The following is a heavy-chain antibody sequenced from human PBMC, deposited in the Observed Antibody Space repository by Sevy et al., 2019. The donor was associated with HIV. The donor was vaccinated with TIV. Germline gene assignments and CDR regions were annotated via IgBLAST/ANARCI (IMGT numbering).Heavy chain of an antibody. V-gene: IGHV4-61*02. CDR2: IYIRGTT. CDR3: ARELSDYGMDV. J-gene: IGHJ6*02. Sequence: SETLSLTCNVSGGAIRSGRYYWSRIRQPAGKGQEWIGRIYIRGTTNYNPSLKSRITMSVDTSKNQFSLRLSSVTATDTAVYYCARELSDYGMDVWGQGTTVTVSS. CDR1: GGAIRSGRYY.